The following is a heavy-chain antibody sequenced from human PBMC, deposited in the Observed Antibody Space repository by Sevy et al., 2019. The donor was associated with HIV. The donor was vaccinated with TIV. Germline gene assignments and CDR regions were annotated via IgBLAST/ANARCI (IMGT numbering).Heavy chain of an antibody. V-gene: IGHV4-59*08. J-gene: IGHJ5*02. CDR1: GGYISSYY. Sequence: SETLSLTCTVSGGYISSYYWSWIRQPPGKGLEWIGYIYYSGSTNYNPALKSRVTISVDTSKNQFSLKLSSLTAADTAVYYCARQDENWFDPWGQGPLVTVSS. CDR3: ARQDENWFDP. CDR2: IYYSGST.